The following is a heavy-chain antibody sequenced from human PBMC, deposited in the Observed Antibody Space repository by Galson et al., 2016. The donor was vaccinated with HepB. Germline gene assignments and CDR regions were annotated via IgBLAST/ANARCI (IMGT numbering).Heavy chain of an antibody. Sequence: SLRLSCAASGLNVTTNYMAWVRQAPGKGLKWVSVIYTDDNTYFAASVKGRFTISRDSSKNTVHLHMGNLKVEDTAVYYCARSALTRGAPLGYFDFWGQGILVTVSS. CDR3: ARSALTRGAPLGYFDF. D-gene: IGHD3-10*01. CDR1: GLNVTTNY. CDR2: IYTDDNT. J-gene: IGHJ5*01. V-gene: IGHV3-53*01.